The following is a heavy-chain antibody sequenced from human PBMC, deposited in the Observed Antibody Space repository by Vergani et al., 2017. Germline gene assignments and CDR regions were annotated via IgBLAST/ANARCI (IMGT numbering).Heavy chain of an antibody. J-gene: IGHJ1*01. V-gene: IGHV1-24*01. CDR1: GYTLTELS. CDR2: FDPEDGET. CDR3: ARGALFINYYDSSVYHSPPYFQH. D-gene: IGHD3-22*01. Sequence: QVQLVQSGAEVKKPGASVKVSCKVSGYTLTELSMHWVRQAPGKGLEWMGGFDPEDGETIYAQKFQGRVTMTEDTSTDTAYMELSSLRSEDTAVYYCARGALFINYYDSSVYHSPPYFQHWGQGTLVTVSS.